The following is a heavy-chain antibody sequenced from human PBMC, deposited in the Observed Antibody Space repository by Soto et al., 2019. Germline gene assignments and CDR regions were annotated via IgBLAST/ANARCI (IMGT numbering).Heavy chain of an antibody. Sequence: QVHLVQTGAKEKMPGASVKESCKASGYTFTNYAIHCQSQPPGQRLEWMGWIHTGNGKTQYSQKFLGRSTITRNTSAMTAYMELTSLRSEDTAVFYCARVLSSNWVDKNYDYWGQGTLVTVSS. CDR1: GYTFTNYA. CDR2: IHTGNGKT. D-gene: IGHD7-27*01. J-gene: IGHJ4*02. CDR3: ARVLSSNWVDKNYDY. V-gene: IGHV1-3*04.